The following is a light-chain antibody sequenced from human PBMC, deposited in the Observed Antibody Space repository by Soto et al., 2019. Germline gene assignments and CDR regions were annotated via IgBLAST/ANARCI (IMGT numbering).Light chain of an antibody. CDR3: ATWDSTLIAGV. CDR2: DKN. CDR1: SSNIGNNF. J-gene: IGLJ2*01. Sequence: QSVLTQPPSVSAAPGQKVTISCSGSSSNIGNNFVSWYQHLPGTAPKLLIYDKNKRPSGIPDRFSGTKSGTSATLGITGLQTGDEAHYYCATWDSTLIAGVFGGRTKVTVL. V-gene: IGLV1-51*01.